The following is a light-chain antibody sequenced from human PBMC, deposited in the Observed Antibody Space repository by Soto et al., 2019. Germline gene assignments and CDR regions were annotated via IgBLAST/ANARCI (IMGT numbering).Light chain of an antibody. J-gene: IGKJ1*01. Sequence: DIQMTQSPSTLSASVGDRVTITCRASQSISGWLAWYQQKPGKAPKLLIFDVSSLERGVPSRFSGSGSGTEFTLTIGNLQPDDFANYYCQQYKSYSRTFGQGTKVEI. V-gene: IGKV1-5*01. CDR3: QQYKSYSRT. CDR2: DVS. CDR1: QSISGW.